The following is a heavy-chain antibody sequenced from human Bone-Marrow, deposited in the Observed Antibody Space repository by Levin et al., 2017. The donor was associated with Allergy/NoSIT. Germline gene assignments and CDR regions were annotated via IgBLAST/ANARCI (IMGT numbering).Heavy chain of an antibody. J-gene: IGHJ6*02. CDR2: IKEDGSEK. Sequence: GESLKISCAASGFTFSSYWMTWVRQAPGKGLEWVANIKEDGSEKYYVDSVKGRFTISRDNAKNSLYLQMNSLRGEDSAVYYCARDDVLTGYSTTDYYYGMDGWGQGTTVTVSS. CDR1: GFTFSSYW. V-gene: IGHV3-7*04. CDR3: ARDDVLTGYSTTDYYYGMDG. D-gene: IGHD3-9*01.